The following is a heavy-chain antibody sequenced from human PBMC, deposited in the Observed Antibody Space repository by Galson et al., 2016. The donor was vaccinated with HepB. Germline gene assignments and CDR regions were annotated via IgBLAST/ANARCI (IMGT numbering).Heavy chain of an antibody. CDR1: GVSISSSKW. Sequence: ETLSLTCAVSGVSISSSKWWSWVRQPPQKGLEWIGEIFHTGTTNYNPSLKSRVTISVDKSKNQFSLKLNSVTAADTAMYYCARGVNDYGDSNWGQGTSVTVSS. D-gene: IGHD4-17*01. CDR2: IFHTGTT. J-gene: IGHJ4*02. CDR3: ARGVNDYGDSN. V-gene: IGHV4-4*02.